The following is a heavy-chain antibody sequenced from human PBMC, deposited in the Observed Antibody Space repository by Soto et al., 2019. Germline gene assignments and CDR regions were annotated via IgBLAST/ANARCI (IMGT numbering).Heavy chain of an antibody. J-gene: IGHJ2*01. CDR3: ARDTDYDILTGSWYFDL. CDR2: IIPILGIA. V-gene: IGHV1-69*04. D-gene: IGHD3-9*01. Sequence: SVKVSCKASGGTFSSYTISWVRQAPGQGLEWMGRIIPILGIANYAQKFQGRVTITADKSTSTAYMELSSLRSEDTAVYYCARDTDYDILTGSWYFDLWGRGTLVTVSS. CDR1: GGTFSSYT.